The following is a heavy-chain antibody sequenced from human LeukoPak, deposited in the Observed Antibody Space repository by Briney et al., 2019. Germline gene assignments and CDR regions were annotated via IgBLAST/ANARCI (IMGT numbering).Heavy chain of an antibody. CDR3: ARNGISGFAFDP. V-gene: IGHV4-34*01. J-gene: IGHJ5*02. CDR1: GGSLSGYY. D-gene: IGHD3-22*01. Sequence: SETLSLTCAVYGGSLSGYYWSWIRQPPGKGLEWIGEISHSGGTNYNPSLKSRVTISVDSPRSHFSLRLSSVTAADTAVYYCARNGISGFAFDPWGQGTLVTVSS. CDR2: ISHSGGT.